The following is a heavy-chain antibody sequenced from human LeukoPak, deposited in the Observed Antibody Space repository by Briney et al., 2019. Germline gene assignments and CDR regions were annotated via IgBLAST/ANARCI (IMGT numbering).Heavy chain of an antibody. J-gene: IGHJ4*02. CDR3: ARDGVGYGDYAFDY. Sequence: GGSLRLSCAASGFTFSSYGMHWVRQAPGKGLEWAAVIWYDGSNKYYADSVKGRFTISRDSSKNTLYLQMNSLRAEDTAVYYCARDGVGYGDYAFDYWGQGTLVTVSS. D-gene: IGHD4-17*01. CDR2: IWYDGSNK. V-gene: IGHV3-33*01. CDR1: GFTFSSYG.